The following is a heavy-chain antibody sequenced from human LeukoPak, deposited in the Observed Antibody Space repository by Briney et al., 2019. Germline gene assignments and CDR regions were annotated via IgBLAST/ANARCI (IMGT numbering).Heavy chain of an antibody. Sequence: GGSLRLSCAASGFTVSSNYMSWVRQAPGKGLEWVSIIYSGGSTYYADSVKGRFTISRDNSKNTLYLQMNSLRAEGTAVYYCASIMRDYYDSSGTLFDYWGQGTLVTVSS. CDR2: IYSGGST. CDR1: GFTVSSNY. CDR3: ASIMRDYYDSSGTLFDY. J-gene: IGHJ4*02. V-gene: IGHV3-66*01. D-gene: IGHD3-22*01.